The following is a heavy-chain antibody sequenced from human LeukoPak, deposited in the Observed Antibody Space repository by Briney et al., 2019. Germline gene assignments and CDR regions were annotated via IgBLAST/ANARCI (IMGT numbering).Heavy chain of an antibody. D-gene: IGHD3-22*01. Sequence: APVTVSCKASGYTFTGYYMHWVRQAPGQGLEWMGWINPNSGGTNYAQKFQGRVTMTRDTSISTAYMELSRLRSDDTAVYYCAREGGYDSSGYYGDYWGQGTLVTVSS. CDR1: GYTFTGYY. CDR2: INPNSGGT. J-gene: IGHJ4*02. V-gene: IGHV1-2*02. CDR3: AREGGYDSSGYYGDY.